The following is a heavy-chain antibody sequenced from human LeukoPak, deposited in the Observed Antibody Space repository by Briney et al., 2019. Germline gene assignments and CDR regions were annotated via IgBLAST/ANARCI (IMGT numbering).Heavy chain of an antibody. D-gene: IGHD3-3*01. V-gene: IGHV3-23*01. CDR2: ISGSGGST. Sequence: GGSLRLSCAASGFTFSSYAMSWVRQAPGKGLEWVSAISGSGGSTYYADSVKGRFTISRDNSKNTLYLQMNSLRAEDTAVYYCAKVYYDFWSGYLSSYYYYYYGMDVWGQGTTVTVSS. J-gene: IGHJ6*02. CDR3: AKVYYDFWSGYLSSYYYYYYGMDV. CDR1: GFTFSSYA.